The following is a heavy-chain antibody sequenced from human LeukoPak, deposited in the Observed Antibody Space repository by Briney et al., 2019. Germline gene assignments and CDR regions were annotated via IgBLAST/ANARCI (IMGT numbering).Heavy chain of an antibody. CDR3: TRDPRALDY. CDR2: IAYTGTI. V-gene: IGHV3-48*01. Sequence: GGSLRLSCAASGFTFNRYSMNWVRQAPGKGLEWVSYIAYTGTIHYADSVKGRFTISRDDAKNSLYLHMNSLRAEDTAVYYCTRDPRALDYWGQGTLVPVSS. J-gene: IGHJ4*02. CDR1: GFTFNRYS.